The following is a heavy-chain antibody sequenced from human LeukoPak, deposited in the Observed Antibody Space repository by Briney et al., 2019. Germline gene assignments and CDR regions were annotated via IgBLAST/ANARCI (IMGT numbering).Heavy chain of an antibody. CDR1: GFSFSSCS. D-gene: IGHD5-12*01. Sequence: GGSLRLSCAASGFSFSSCSMTWVRQAPGRGLEWVSSITRSSSYTYYADSVKGRFTISRGNANNSLYLQMNSLRAEDTAVYYCARDSSGYDYYDYWGQGTLVAVSS. CDR3: ARDSSGYDYYDY. J-gene: IGHJ4*02. CDR2: ITRSSSYT. V-gene: IGHV3-21*06.